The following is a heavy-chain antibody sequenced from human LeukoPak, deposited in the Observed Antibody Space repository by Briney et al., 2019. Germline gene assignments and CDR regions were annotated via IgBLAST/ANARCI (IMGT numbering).Heavy chain of an antibody. J-gene: IGHJ6*02. CDR1: GFTFSTYA. Sequence: GGSLRLSCAASGFTFSTYAMHWVRQAPGKGLEWVAVISYDGSNKYYADSVKGRFTISRDNSKSTLYLQMISLRAEDAAVYYCARDHWVTMVRGVIPLYGLDVWGQGSTVTVSS. D-gene: IGHD3-10*01. CDR2: ISYDGSNK. V-gene: IGHV3-30-3*01. CDR3: ARDHWVTMVRGVIPLYGLDV.